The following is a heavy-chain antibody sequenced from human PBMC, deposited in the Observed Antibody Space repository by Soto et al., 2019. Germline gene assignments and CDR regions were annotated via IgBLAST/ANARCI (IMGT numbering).Heavy chain of an antibody. J-gene: IGHJ3*02. CDR3: ARNDYDYVWESPGGDAFDI. V-gene: IGHV4-30-4*01. D-gene: IGHD3-16*01. CDR1: GGSISSGDYY. CDR2: IYNSGST. Sequence: SETLSLTCTVSGGSISSGDYYWNWIRQPPGKGLEWIGFIYNSGSTYYNPSLKSRVTISVDTSKNQFSLKLTSVTAADTAVYYCARNDYDYVWESPGGDAFDIWGQGTLVTVSS.